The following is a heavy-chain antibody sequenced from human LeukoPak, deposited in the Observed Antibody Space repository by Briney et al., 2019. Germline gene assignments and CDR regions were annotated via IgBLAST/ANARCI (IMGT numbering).Heavy chain of an antibody. V-gene: IGHV3-21*01. Sequence: GGSLRLSCAASGFTFSSYSMNWVRQAPGKGLEWVSSISSSSSYIYYADSVKGRFTISRGNAKNSLYLQMNSLRAEDTAVYYCARDHHSSGWYPFDYWGQGTLVTVSS. CDR2: ISSSSSYI. CDR1: GFTFSSYS. CDR3: ARDHHSSGWYPFDY. J-gene: IGHJ4*02. D-gene: IGHD6-19*01.